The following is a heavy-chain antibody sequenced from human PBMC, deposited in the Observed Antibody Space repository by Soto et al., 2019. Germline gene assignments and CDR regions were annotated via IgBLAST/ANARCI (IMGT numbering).Heavy chain of an antibody. CDR2: ISSSSSYI. V-gene: IGHV3-21*01. Sequence: PGGSLRLSCAASGFTFSSYSMNWVRQAPGKGLEWVPSISSSSSYIYYADSVKGRFTISRDNAKNSLYLQMNSLRAEDTAVYYCARESGLGHCSSTSCYTGWFDPWGQGTLVTVSS. D-gene: IGHD2-2*02. J-gene: IGHJ5*02. CDR3: ARESGLGHCSSTSCYTGWFDP. CDR1: GFTFSSYS.